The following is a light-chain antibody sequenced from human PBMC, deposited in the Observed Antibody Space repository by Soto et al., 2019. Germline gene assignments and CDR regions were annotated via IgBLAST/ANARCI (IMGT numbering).Light chain of an antibody. CDR3: ETWDSNTHV. J-gene: IGLJ1*01. V-gene: IGLV4-60*02. CDR1: SGLSSYI. Sequence: QPVLTQSSSASASLGSSVKLTCTLSSGLSSYIIAWHQQQPGKAPRYLMKLEGSGSYNKGSGVPDRFSGSSSGADRYLTIANLQFEDEADYYCETWDSNTHVFGTGTKLTVL. CDR2: LEGSGSY.